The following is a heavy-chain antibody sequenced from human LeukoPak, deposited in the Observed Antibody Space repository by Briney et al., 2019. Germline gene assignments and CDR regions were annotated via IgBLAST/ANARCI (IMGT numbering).Heavy chain of an antibody. CDR2: IYYSGST. D-gene: IGHD5-18*01. Sequence: SETLSLTCTVSGGSISSGDYYWSWIRQPPGKGLEWIGYIYYSGSTYYNPSLKSRVTISVDTSKNQFSLKLSSVTAADTAVYYCARGVGGYSYGQDYYYYMDVWGKGTTVTVSS. J-gene: IGHJ6*03. CDR1: GGSISSGDYY. V-gene: IGHV4-30-4*08. CDR3: ARGVGGYSYGQDYYYYMDV.